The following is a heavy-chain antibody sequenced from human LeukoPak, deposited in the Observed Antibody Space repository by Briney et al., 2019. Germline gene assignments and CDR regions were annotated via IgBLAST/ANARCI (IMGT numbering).Heavy chain of an antibody. V-gene: IGHV3-33*01. J-gene: IGHJ6*02. Sequence: SGGSLRLSCAASGFTFGSYGMPWLRQPPGKGPEWVTAIWYDGGNKYYADSVKGRFIISRDNSKNTLYLQMNSLRAEDTAVYYCARDGIVIRFGGQDVWGQGTTVTVS. CDR1: GFTFGSYG. D-gene: IGHD3-16*01. CDR2: IWYDGGNK. CDR3: ARDGIVIRFGGQDV.